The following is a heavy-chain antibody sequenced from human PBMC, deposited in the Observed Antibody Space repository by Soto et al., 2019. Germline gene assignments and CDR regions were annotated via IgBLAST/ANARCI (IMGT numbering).Heavy chain of an antibody. CDR3: ARDLKGSTQAPMHDMDV. Sequence: GGSLRLSWAASGVTSRRSAMLWFRHVPGKGLEWVAVIWYDGSNKYYADSVKGRFTISRDNSKNTLYLQMNSLRAEDTAVYYCARDLKGSTQAPMHDMDVWGQG. V-gene: IGHV3-33*01. CDR2: IWYDGSNK. D-gene: IGHD2-15*01. CDR1: GVTSRRSA. J-gene: IGHJ6*02.